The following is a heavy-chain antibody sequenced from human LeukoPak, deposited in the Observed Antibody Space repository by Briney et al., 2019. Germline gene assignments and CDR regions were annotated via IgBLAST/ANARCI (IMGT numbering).Heavy chain of an antibody. J-gene: IGHJ3*02. Sequence: SEALSLTCTVSGGSISSGGYYWSWIRQHPGKGLEWIGYIYYSGSTYYNPSLKSRVTISVDTSKNQFSLKLSSVTAADTAVYYCARDPVTMVRGVTYHDAFDIWGQGTMVTVSS. D-gene: IGHD3-10*01. CDR2: IYYSGST. V-gene: IGHV4-31*03. CDR3: ARDPVTMVRGVTYHDAFDI. CDR1: GGSISSGGYY.